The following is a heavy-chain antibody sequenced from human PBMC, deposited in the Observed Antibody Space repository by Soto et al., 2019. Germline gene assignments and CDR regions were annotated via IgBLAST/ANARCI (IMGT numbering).Heavy chain of an antibody. CDR2: IDTSGHST. CDR3: AKDSWYFDL. CDR1: GFVFTNFW. Sequence: GGSLRISSEASGFVFTNFWMHWVRHVPGKGLVWVARIDTSGHSTNYAESVKGRFTIPRDNAKNTVSLQMNSLRVEDTGVYYCAKDSWYFDLWSQGSQVTAPQ. D-gene: IGHD6-13*01. V-gene: IGHV3-74*01. J-gene: IGHJ4*02.